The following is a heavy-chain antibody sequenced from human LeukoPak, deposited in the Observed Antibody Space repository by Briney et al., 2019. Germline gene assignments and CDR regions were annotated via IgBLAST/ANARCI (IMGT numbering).Heavy chain of an antibody. CDR3: AKGLKTTVTTVGFNP. Sequence: GGSLRLSCAASGFTFSSYAMSWVRQAPRKGLEWVSAISGSGGSTCYADSVKGRFTISRDNSKNTLYLQMNSLRAEDTAVYYCAKGLKTTVTTVGFNPWGQGTLVTVSS. CDR1: GFTFSSYA. D-gene: IGHD4-17*01. V-gene: IGHV3-23*01. CDR2: ISGSGGST. J-gene: IGHJ5*02.